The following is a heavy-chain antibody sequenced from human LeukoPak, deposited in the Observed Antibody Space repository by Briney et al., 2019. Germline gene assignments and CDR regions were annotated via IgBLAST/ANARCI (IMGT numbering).Heavy chain of an antibody. V-gene: IGHV3-15*01. CDR1: GFTFSNAW. D-gene: IGHD3-10*01. Sequence: GGSLRLSCAASGFTFSNAWMSWVRQAPGKGLEWVGRIKSKTDGGTTDYAAPEKGRFTISRDDSKNTLYLQMNSLKTEDTAVYYRARVGLNYGSVTYYFDYWGQGTLVTVSS. CDR3: ARVGLNYGSVTYYFDY. J-gene: IGHJ4*02. CDR2: IKSKTDGGTT.